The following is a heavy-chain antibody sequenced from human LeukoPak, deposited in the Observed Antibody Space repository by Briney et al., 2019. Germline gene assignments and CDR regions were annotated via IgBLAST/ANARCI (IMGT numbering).Heavy chain of an antibody. CDR3: AREFKMTTSNWFDP. J-gene: IGHJ5*02. CDR1: GLSVSGNY. D-gene: IGHD4-17*01. Sequence: QPGGSLRLSCAASGLSVSGNYMNWVRQAPGKAPEWVAVIYSGGNTYYPAAVKGRFTISRDNSKNTLYLQMSSLRAEDTAVYYCAREFKMTTSNWFDPWGQETLVTVSS. CDR2: IYSGGNT. V-gene: IGHV3-66*01.